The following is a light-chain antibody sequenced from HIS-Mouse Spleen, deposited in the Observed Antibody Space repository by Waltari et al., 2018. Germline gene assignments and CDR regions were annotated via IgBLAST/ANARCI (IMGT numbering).Light chain of an antibody. Sequence: QTALTQPASLSGSPGQSITISCTGTSSVVGSDNLVSWYQQHPGKAPKRRIYEGIKRPSGVANRFSGSKSGNTASLTISGLQAEDEADYYCCSYAGSSTVVFGGGTKLTVL. J-gene: IGLJ3*02. CDR3: CSYAGSSTVV. V-gene: IGLV2-23*01. CDR2: EGI. CDR1: SSVVGSDNL.